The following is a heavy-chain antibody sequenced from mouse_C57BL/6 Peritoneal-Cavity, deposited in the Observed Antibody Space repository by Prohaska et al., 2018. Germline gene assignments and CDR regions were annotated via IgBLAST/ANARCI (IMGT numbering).Heavy chain of an antibody. J-gene: IGHJ1*03. Sequence: EVQLLETGGGLVQPGGSRGLSCEGSGFTFSGFWMSWVRQTPGKTLEWIGDINFDGRAINYAPSIKDRFTIFRDNDKSTLYLQMSNVRSEDTATYFCMRYGSYWYFDVWGTGTTVTVSS. D-gene: IGHD1-1*01. CDR1: GFTFSGFW. V-gene: IGHV11-2*01. CDR3: MRYGSYWYFDV. CDR2: INFDGRAI.